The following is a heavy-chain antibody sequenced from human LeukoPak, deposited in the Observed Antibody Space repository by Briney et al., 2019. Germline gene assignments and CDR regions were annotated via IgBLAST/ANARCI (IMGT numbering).Heavy chain of an antibody. D-gene: IGHD5-18*01. CDR3: ARDVGSGYSYGFDY. J-gene: IGHJ4*02. Sequence: ASMKVSCKASGYTFTGYYMQWVRQAPGQGVGWRGRINPNSGGTNYAEKFQVRVTMTRDTSISTAYMERSRLRADDTAVYYCARDVGSGYSYGFDYWGQGTLVTVSS. CDR2: INPNSGGT. CDR1: GYTFTGYY. V-gene: IGHV1-2*06.